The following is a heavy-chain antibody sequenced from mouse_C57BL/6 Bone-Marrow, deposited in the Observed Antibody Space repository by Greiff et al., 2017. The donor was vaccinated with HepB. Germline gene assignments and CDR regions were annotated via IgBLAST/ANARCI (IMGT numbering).Heavy chain of an antibody. Sequence: VQLKESGPGLVKPSQSLSLTCSVTGYSITSGYYWNWIRQFPGNKLEWMGYISYDGSNNYNPSLKNRISITRDTSKNQFFLKLNSVTTEDTATYYCARDTYYGSSPWFAYWGQGTLVTVSA. V-gene: IGHV3-6*01. D-gene: IGHD1-1*01. CDR3: ARDTYYGSSPWFAY. CDR2: ISYDGSN. J-gene: IGHJ3*01. CDR1: GYSITSGYY.